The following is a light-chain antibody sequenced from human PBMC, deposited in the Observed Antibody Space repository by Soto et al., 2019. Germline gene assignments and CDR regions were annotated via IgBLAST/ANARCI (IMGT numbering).Light chain of an antibody. CDR3: AAWDDSLNGVV. Sequence: QSVLTQPPSACGTPGQTIAISCSGGSSNIGSHTVNWYQQLQGTAPRLLIYSNTQRPSGVPDRFPGSKSGTSAYLAISGRQSEYEGDYYCAAWDDSLNGVVFGGGAKLTVL. CDR2: SNT. J-gene: IGLJ3*02. V-gene: IGLV1-44*01. CDR1: SSNIGSHT.